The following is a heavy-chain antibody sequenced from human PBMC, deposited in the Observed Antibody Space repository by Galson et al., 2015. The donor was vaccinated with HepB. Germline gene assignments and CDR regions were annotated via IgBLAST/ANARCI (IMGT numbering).Heavy chain of an antibody. Sequence: CAISGDSVSSHSAAWNWIRQSPSRGLEWLGKTYYRSKWYNDYAEFVKSRLTINQDTSKNQFSLQLNSVTPEDTAVYYCTRTGTGGRAFDIWGQGTMVTVSS. D-gene: IGHD1-14*01. CDR2: TYYRSKWYN. CDR1: GDSVSSHSAA. V-gene: IGHV6-1*01. J-gene: IGHJ3*02. CDR3: TRTGTGGRAFDI.